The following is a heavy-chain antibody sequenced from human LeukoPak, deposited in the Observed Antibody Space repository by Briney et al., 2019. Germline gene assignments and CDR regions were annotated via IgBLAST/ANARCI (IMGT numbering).Heavy chain of an antibody. V-gene: IGHV3-30*18. CDR3: AKEAYVWGSYRPFDY. CDR1: GFTFSSYG. D-gene: IGHD3-16*02. CDR2: ISYDGSNK. Sequence: PGGSLRLSCAASGFTFSSYGMHWVRQAPGKGLEWVAVISYDGSNKYYADSVKGRFTISRDNSKNTLYLQMNSLRAEDTAVYYSAKEAYVWGSYRPFDYWGQGTLVTVSS. J-gene: IGHJ4*02.